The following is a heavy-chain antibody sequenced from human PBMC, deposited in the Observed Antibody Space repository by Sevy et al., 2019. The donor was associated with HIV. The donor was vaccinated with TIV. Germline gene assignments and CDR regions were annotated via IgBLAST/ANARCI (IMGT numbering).Heavy chain of an antibody. V-gene: IGHV3-30*02. CDR2: IRYDGSNK. Sequence: GGSLRLSCAASGFTFSSYGMHWVRQAPGKGLEWVAFIRYDGSNKYYADSVKGRFTISRDNSKNTLYPQMNSLRAEDTAVYYCAKEIDYGDYSGGLYWGQGTLVTVSS. CDR1: GFTFSSYG. CDR3: AKEIDYGDYSGGLY. J-gene: IGHJ4*02. D-gene: IGHD4-17*01.